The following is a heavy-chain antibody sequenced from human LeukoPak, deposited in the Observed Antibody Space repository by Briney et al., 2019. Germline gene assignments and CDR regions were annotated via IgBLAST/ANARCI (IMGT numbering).Heavy chain of an antibody. V-gene: IGHV3-20*04. Sequence: GGSLRLSCAASGFTFGDYGMSWVRQAPGKGLEWVSGINWNGGSTGYADSVKGRFTISRDNAKNSLYLQMNSLRAEDTAFYYGARGGFGELSHSYYMDVWGKGTTVTVFS. CDR3: ARGGFGELSHSYYMDV. CDR1: GFTFGDYG. J-gene: IGHJ6*03. CDR2: INWNGGST. D-gene: IGHD3-10*01.